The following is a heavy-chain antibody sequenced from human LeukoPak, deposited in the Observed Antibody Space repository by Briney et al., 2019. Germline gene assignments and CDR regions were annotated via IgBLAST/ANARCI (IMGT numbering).Heavy chain of an antibody. Sequence: GGSLRLSCAASGFTFSSYWMSWVCQAPGKGLEWVANIKQDGSEKYYVDSVKGRFTISRDNAKNSLYLQMNSLRAEDTAVYYCARDNVYKGWQGSFDYWGQGTLVTVSS. V-gene: IGHV3-7*01. CDR2: IKQDGSEK. CDR3: ARDNVYKGWQGSFDY. J-gene: IGHJ4*02. D-gene: IGHD1-14*01. CDR1: GFTFSSYW.